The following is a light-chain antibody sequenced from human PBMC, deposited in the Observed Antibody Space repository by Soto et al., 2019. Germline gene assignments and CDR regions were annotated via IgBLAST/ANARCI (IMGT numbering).Light chain of an antibody. J-gene: IGKJ2*01. CDR3: QQCYSTPIT. CDR1: QSISSY. V-gene: IGKV1-39*01. CDR2: AAS. Sequence: DIQMTQSPSSLSASVGDRVTITCRASQSISSYLNWYQQKPGKAPKLLIYAASSLQSGVPSRFSGSESGTAFTLTISSLQPEDFATYYCQQCYSTPITLGQGTKLEIK.